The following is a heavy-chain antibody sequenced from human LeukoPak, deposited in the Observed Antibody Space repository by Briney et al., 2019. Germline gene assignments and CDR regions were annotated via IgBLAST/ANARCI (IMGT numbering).Heavy chain of an antibody. CDR1: VYTFTSYG. CDR3: ARKREKAGGYDILTGYLPQYYYYGMDV. CDR2: ISAYNGNT. V-gene: IGHV1-18*01. D-gene: IGHD3-9*01. J-gene: IGHJ6*02. Sequence: ASVKVSCKPSVYTFTSYGISWVRQAPGQGLEWMGWISAYNGNTNYAQKLQGRVTMTTDTSTSTAYMELRSLRSDDTAVYYCARKREKAGGYDILTGYLPQYYYYGMDVWGQGTTVTVSS.